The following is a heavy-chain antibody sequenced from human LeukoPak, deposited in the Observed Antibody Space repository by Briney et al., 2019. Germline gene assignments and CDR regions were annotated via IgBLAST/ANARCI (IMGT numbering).Heavy chain of an antibody. V-gene: IGHV4-34*01. CDR2: INHSGST. D-gene: IGHD2-2*01. CDR3: ARLGPIVVVPACFDY. J-gene: IGHJ4*02. CDR1: GGSFSGYY. Sequence: SETLSLTCAVYGGSFSGYYWSWILQPPGKGLEWIGEINHSGSTNYNPSLKSRVTISVDTSKNQFSLKLSSVTAADTAVYYCARLGPIVVVPACFDYWGQGTLVTVSS.